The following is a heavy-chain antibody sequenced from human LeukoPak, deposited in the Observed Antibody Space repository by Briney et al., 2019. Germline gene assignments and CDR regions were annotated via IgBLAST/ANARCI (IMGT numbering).Heavy chain of an antibody. CDR1: GYTFTSYG. CDR2: ISAYNGNT. Sequence: ASVKVSCKASGYTFTSYGISWVRQAPGQGLEWMGWISAYNGNTNYAQKLQGRVTMTTDTSTSTAYMELRSLRSDDTAVYYCARGPTYYDILTGDASGGDYWGQGTLVTVSS. V-gene: IGHV1-18*01. D-gene: IGHD3-9*01. J-gene: IGHJ4*02. CDR3: ARGPTYYDILTGDASGGDY.